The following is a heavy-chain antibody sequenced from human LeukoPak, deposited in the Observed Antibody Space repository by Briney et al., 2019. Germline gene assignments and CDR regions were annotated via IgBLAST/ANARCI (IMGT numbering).Heavy chain of an antibody. J-gene: IGHJ5*02. CDR1: GGSFSGYY. CDR2: INHSGST. D-gene: IGHD6-13*01. Sequence: SETLSLTCAVYGGSFSGYYWSWIRQPPGRGLDWIGEINHSGSTNYNPSLKSRVTISVDTSKNQFSLKLSSVTAADTAVYYCAIRSSWFDPWGQGTLVTVSS. V-gene: IGHV4-34*01. CDR3: AIRSSWFDP.